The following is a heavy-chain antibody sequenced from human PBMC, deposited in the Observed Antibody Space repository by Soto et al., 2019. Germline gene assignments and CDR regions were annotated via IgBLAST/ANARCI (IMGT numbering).Heavy chain of an antibody. CDR1: GGSISSYY. J-gene: IGHJ4*02. CDR3: ANYDSTGYGMDY. V-gene: IGHV4-59*01. D-gene: IGHD3-22*01. Sequence: PSETLYLTCTVSGGSISSYYWSWIRQPPGKGLEWIGYIYYSGSTNYNPSLKSRVTTSLDTSKNQFSLKLGSVTAADTAVYYCANYDSTGYGMDYWGQGTLVTVS. CDR2: IYYSGST.